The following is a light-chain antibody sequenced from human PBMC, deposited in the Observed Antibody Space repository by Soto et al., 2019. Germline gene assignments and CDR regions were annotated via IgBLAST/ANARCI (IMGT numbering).Light chain of an antibody. CDR3: SSFTDSGSVV. CDR1: SSDIGGYDY. J-gene: IGLJ2*01. CDR2: GVS. Sequence: QSALTQPASMSGSPGQSITISCTGTSSDIGGYDYVSWYQQHPGKVPKLLIYGVSDRPSGISNRFSGSKSGDTASLSISGLQPEDEADYYCSSFTDSGSVVFGGGTKLTVL. V-gene: IGLV2-14*01.